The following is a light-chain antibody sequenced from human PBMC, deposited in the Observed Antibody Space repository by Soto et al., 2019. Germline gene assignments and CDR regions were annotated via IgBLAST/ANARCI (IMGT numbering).Light chain of an antibody. CDR1: QDIGTS. CDR2: AAS. Sequence: DIQLTQSPSFLSASVRVRVTITCRASQDIGTSLAWYQQRPGKAPKVLITAASTSQSEVPPRFSGSGSGTEFTLTISSLQSEDLATYYCQQLNTYPLTFGGGTKVEI. J-gene: IGKJ4*01. CDR3: QQLNTYPLT. V-gene: IGKV1-9*01.